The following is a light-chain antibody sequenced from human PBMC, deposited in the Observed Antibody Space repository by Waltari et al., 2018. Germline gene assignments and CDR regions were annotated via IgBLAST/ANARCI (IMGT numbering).Light chain of an antibody. J-gene: IGLJ2*01. V-gene: IGLV2-18*02. Sequence: QSALTQPPSVSGSPGQSVTISCTGTSRDIGTYNRVSWYQQPPGTAPKVLISEVSNRPSGVPDRFSGSKSGNTASLTISGLQAEDVADYYCSSYASSTTLVFGGGTRLTVL. CDR3: SSYASSTTLV. CDR2: EVS. CDR1: SRDIGTYNR.